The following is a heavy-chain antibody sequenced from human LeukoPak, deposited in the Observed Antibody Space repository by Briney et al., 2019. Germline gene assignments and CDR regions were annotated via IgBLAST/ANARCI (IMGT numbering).Heavy chain of an antibody. D-gene: IGHD3-10*01. V-gene: IGHV3-23*01. CDR1: GFTFSSYA. Sequence: GGSLRLSCAASGFTFSSYAMNWVRQAPGKGPEWVSGISGSGGNTYYADSVKGRFTISRDNSKNTLFLQMNSLRAEDTAVYYCAKADSITLVRGVVKFDFWGQGTLVTVSS. CDR3: AKADSITLVRGVVKFDF. J-gene: IGHJ4*02. CDR2: ISGSGGNT.